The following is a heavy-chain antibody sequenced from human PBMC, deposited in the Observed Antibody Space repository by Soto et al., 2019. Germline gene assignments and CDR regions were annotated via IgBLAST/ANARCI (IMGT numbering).Heavy chain of an antibody. J-gene: IGHJ4*02. Sequence: GASVKVSCKASGFTFTSSAMQWVRQARGQRLEWIGWIVVGSGNTNYAQKFQERVTITRDMSTSTAYMELSSLRSEDTAVYYCARDLVPGYTGFSDYWGQGTLVTVSS. CDR1: GFTFTSSA. V-gene: IGHV1-58*02. D-gene: IGHD5-12*01. CDR2: IVVGSGNT. CDR3: ARDLVPGYTGFSDY.